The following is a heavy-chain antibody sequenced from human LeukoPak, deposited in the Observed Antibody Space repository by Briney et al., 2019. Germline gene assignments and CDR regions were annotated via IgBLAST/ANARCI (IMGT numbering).Heavy chain of an antibody. CDR1: GYTFTSYD. CDR3: ARVIHHITVADTDFDY. CDR2: MNPNSGNT. J-gene: IGHJ4*02. Sequence: KPGASVKVSCKASGYTFTSYDINWVRQATGQGLEWMGWMNPNSGNTGYAQKFQGRVTMTRNTSISTAYMELSSLRSEDTAVYYCARVIHHITVADTDFDYWGQGTLVTVSS. D-gene: IGHD6-19*01. V-gene: IGHV1-8*01.